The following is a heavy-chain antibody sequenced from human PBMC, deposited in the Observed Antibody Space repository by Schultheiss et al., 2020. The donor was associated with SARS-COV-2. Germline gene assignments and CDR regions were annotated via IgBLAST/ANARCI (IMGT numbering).Heavy chain of an antibody. Sequence: GGSLRLSCAASGFTFSSYGMHWVRQAPGKGLEWVAVISYDGSNKYYADSVKGRFTISRDNSKNTLYLQMNSLRAEDTAVYYCAKDPLTIFGVVHDYWGQGTLVTVSS. D-gene: IGHD3-3*01. CDR1: GFTFSSYG. V-gene: IGHV3-30*18. CDR2: ISYDGSNK. J-gene: IGHJ4*02. CDR3: AKDPLTIFGVVHDY.